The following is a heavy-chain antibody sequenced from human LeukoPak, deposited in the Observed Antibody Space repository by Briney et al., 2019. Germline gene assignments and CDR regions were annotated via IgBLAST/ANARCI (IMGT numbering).Heavy chain of an antibody. CDR2: IYSGGST. J-gene: IGHJ4*02. V-gene: IGHV3-66*01. CDR3: ARLRYFDWLPDY. Sequence: GGSLRLSCAASGFTFSSYAMSWVRQAPGKGLEWVSVIYSGGSTYYADSVKGRFTISRDNSKNTLYLQMNSLRAEDTAVYYCARLRYFDWLPDYWGQGTLVTVSS. D-gene: IGHD3-9*01. CDR1: GFTFSSYA.